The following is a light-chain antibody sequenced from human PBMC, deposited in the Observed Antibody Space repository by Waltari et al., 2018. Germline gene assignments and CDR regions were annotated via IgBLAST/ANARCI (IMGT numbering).Light chain of an antibody. J-gene: IGKJ4*01. CDR2: GAS. CDR3: QQYNNWPLT. V-gene: IGKV3-15*01. CDR1: QSVSSN. Sequence: EIVMTQSPATLSVSPGERATLSCRASQSVSSNLAWYQQKHGQALRLLIYGASTRATGIPARFSGSVSGTEFTLTISSMQSEDFAVYYCQQYNNWPLTFGGGTKVEIK.